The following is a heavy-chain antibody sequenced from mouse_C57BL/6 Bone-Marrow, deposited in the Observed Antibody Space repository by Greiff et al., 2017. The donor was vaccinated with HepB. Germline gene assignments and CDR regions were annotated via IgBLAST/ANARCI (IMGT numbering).Heavy chain of an antibody. Sequence: VQLQQPGAELVKPGASVKLSCKASGYTFTSYWMHWVKQRPGRGLEWIGRIDPNSGGTKYNEKFKSKATLTVDKPSSTAYMQRSSLTSEDSAVYYCARYYSNYYFDYWGQGTTLTVSS. J-gene: IGHJ2*01. V-gene: IGHV1-72*01. CDR1: GYTFTSYW. CDR3: ARYYSNYYFDY. D-gene: IGHD2-5*01. CDR2: IDPNSGGT.